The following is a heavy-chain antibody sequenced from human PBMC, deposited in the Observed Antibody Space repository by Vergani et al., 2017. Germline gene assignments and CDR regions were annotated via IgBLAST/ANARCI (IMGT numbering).Heavy chain of an antibody. V-gene: IGHV4-34*01. CDR2: LNHSGST. J-gene: IGHJ3*02. CDR3: ARGRVKGIVVVPAWVGPAFDI. Sequence: QVQLQQWGAGLLKPSETLSLTCAVYGGSFSGYYWSWIRQPPGKGLEWIGELNHSGSTNYNPSLKSRVTISVDTSNNQFSLKLSSVTAADTAVYYCARGRVKGIVVVPAWVGPAFDIWGQGTMVTVSS. CDR1: GGSFSGYY. D-gene: IGHD2-2*01.